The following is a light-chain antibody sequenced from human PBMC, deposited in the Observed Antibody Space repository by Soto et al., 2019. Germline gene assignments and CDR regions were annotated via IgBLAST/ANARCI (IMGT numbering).Light chain of an antibody. CDR1: SSDVGAYDY. V-gene: IGLV2-14*01. Sequence: QSALTQPASVSGSPGQSITISCTGTSSDVGAYDYVSWYQQHPDKAPKLMIFEVSDRPSGVSNRFSGSNSSNTASLTISGLQAEDEADYFCSSSTSNSTLVFGGGTKVTV. CDR3: SSSTSNSTLV. J-gene: IGLJ3*02. CDR2: EVS.